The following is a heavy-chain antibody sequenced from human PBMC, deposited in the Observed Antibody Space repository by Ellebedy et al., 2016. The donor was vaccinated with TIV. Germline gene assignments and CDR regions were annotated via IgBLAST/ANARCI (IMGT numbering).Heavy chain of an antibody. CDR3: ASRSSWYLIDY. Sequence: MPGGSLRLSCAVYGGSFSGYYWSWIRQPPGKGLEWIGEINHSGSTNYNPSLKSRVTISVDTSKNQFSLKLSSVAAADTAVYYCASRSSWYLIDYWGQGTLVTVSS. V-gene: IGHV4-34*01. D-gene: IGHD6-13*01. CDR2: INHSGST. J-gene: IGHJ4*02. CDR1: GGSFSGYY.